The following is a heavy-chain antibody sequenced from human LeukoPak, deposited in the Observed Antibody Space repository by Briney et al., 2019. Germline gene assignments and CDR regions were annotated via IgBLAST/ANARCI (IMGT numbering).Heavy chain of an antibody. Sequence: ASVKVSCKASGYTFTSYDISWVRQAPGQGLEWMSWISANNGETRYAQNFQGRVTMTTDTSTTTAYMELRSLRSDDTAVYYCARVPPSAHQLLSSDYWGQGTQVTVSS. CDR2: ISANNGET. D-gene: IGHD2-2*01. CDR3: ARVPPSAHQLLSSDY. CDR1: GYTFTSYD. V-gene: IGHV1-18*01. J-gene: IGHJ4*02.